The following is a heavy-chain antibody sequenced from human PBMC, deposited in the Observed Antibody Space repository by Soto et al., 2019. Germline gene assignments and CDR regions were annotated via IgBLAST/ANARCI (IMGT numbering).Heavy chain of an antibody. D-gene: IGHD6-19*01. CDR1: VYSFTSYW. CDR3: ARHVPGIAVAVDY. Sequence: GASLKISCKGSVYSFTSYWIGWVRQMPGKGLEWMGIIYPGDSDTRYSPSFQGQVTISADKSISTAYLQWSSLKASDTAMYYCARHVPGIAVAVDYWAQGTLVTVSS. V-gene: IGHV5-51*01. CDR2: IYPGDSDT. J-gene: IGHJ4*02.